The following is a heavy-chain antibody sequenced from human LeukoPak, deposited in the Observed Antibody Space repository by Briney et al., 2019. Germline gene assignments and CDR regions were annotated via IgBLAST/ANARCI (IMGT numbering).Heavy chain of an antibody. CDR1: GFTFSKYW. Sequence: GGSLRLSCSASGFTFSKYWMSWVRQAPGKGLEWVANIKQDESEKYYVDSVKGRFTISRDNAKSSLYLQMNSLRAEDTAVYYCARALDSSSSRYQAFEEWGQGTLVTVSS. CDR3: ARALDSSSSRYQAFEE. V-gene: IGHV3-7*01. J-gene: IGHJ4*02. D-gene: IGHD2-2*01. CDR2: IKQDESEK.